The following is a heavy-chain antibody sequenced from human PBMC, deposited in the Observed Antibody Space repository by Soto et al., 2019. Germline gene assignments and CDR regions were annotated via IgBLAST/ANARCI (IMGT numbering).Heavy chain of an antibody. CDR3: AKDRLRGAYCGGDCYDAFDI. CDR1: GFTFSSYA. Sequence: EVQLLESGGGLVQPGGSLRLSCAASGFTFSSYAMSWVRQAPGKGLEWVSAISGSGGSTYYADSVKGRFTISRDNSKNTLYLQMNSLRAEDTAVYYCAKDRLRGAYCGGDCYDAFDIWGQGTMVTVSS. CDR2: ISGSGGST. J-gene: IGHJ3*02. D-gene: IGHD2-21*01. V-gene: IGHV3-23*01.